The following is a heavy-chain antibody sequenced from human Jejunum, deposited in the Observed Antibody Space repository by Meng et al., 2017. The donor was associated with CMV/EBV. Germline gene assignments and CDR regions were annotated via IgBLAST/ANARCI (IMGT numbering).Heavy chain of an antibody. V-gene: IGHV1-18*04. CDR3: ARVEVGITSGDY. CDR2: ISAYNGNT. D-gene: IGHD1-26*01. CDR1: IYTFTGYY. Sequence: QGQLVQVGAEVKKPGASVKVSYKASIYTFTGYYIHWVRQAPGQGLEWLGWISAYNGNTNYAQTLQGRLTMTTDTSTSTAYMELRSLRSDDTAVYYCARVEVGITSGDYWGQGTLVTVSS. J-gene: IGHJ4*02.